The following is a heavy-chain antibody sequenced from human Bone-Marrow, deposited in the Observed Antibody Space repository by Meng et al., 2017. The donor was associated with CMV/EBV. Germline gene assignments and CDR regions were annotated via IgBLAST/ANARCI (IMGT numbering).Heavy chain of an antibody. CDR1: GFTFSSYG. Sequence: GESLKISCAASGFTFSSYGMHWVRQAPGKGLEWVAFIRYDGSNKYYADSVKGRFTISGDNSKNTLYLQMNSLRAEDTAVYYCAKDQPPIVVVPAATFADWGQGTLVTVSS. CDR2: IRYDGSNK. CDR3: AKDQPPIVVVPAATFAD. V-gene: IGHV3-30*02. J-gene: IGHJ4*02. D-gene: IGHD2-2*01.